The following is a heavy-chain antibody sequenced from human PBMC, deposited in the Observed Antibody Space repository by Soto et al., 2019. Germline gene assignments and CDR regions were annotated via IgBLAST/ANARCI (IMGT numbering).Heavy chain of an antibody. Sequence: GSLRLSCVASGFTFSTYAMGWVRQAPGKGLEWVSLIRSDSAATYYTDSVKGRFTISRDNSKNTLYLQMNSLRAEDTAIYNCATQDFRGATGTTWGQGTLVTVSS. CDR3: ATQDFRGATGTT. CDR2: IRSDSAAT. V-gene: IGHV3-23*01. J-gene: IGHJ4*02. D-gene: IGHD1-1*01. CDR1: GFTFSTYA.